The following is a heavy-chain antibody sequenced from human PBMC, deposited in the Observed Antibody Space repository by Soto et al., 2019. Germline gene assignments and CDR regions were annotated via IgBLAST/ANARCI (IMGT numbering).Heavy chain of an antibody. V-gene: IGHV6-1*01. CDR2: TYYRSKWFN. CDR3: ARGDQGFDY. CDR1: GDXVSSNSGA. D-gene: IGHD3-16*01. Sequence: QXLPLTGAISGDXVSSNSGAWNLIRQSPSRGLEWLGRTYYRSKWFNNYALSVKSRITIKQETSKNQFYLQLNSVTPEDTAVYYCARGDQGFDYWGQGTLGTVSS. J-gene: IGHJ4*02.